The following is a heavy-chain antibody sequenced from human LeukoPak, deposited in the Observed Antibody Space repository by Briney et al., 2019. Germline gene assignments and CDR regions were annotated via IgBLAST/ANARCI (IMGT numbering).Heavy chain of an antibody. V-gene: IGHV3-30*02. CDR2: IQYDGGKK. J-gene: IGHJ4*02. CDR3: AKDIGSYYDY. D-gene: IGHD3-10*01. Sequence: GGSLRLSCVASGFTFSGNGMHWVRQAPGKGLEWVTFIQYDGGKKYYADSVKGRFTISRDNSKNTLYLEMNSLRAEDTAVYYCAKDIGSYYDYWGQGILVTVSS. CDR1: GFTFSGNG.